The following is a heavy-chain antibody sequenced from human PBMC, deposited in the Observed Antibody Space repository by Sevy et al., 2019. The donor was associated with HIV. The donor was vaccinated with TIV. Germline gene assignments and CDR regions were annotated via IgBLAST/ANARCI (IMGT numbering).Heavy chain of an antibody. D-gene: IGHD4-17*01. Sequence: GGSLRLSCAASGFTFGSYALHWVRQAPGKGLEWLAVIWFDGSNTYYSDSVKGRFTISRDIAKNTLHLQMNSLRAEDTAVYYCARDLEFYDYGDYGPAFMPDFWGHGTLVTVSS. CDR3: ARDLEFYDYGDYGPAFMPDF. V-gene: IGHV3-33*08. CDR2: IWFDGSNT. J-gene: IGHJ4*01. CDR1: GFTFGSYA.